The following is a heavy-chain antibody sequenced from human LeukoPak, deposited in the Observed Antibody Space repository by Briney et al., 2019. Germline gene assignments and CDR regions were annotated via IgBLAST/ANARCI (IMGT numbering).Heavy chain of an antibody. CDR2: ISAYNGNT. D-gene: IGHD5-18*01. CDR3: ATCKRGYSNGLPLDY. Sequence: ASVXXSXKGSXCTFTSYGISWVRQAPGKGLEWXGWISAYNGNTNYAQKLQGRVTITTETTTRKDYMEVRRLRSDDTPVYYCATCKRGYSNGLPLDYWGQGTLVTVSS. CDR1: XCTFTSYG. V-gene: IGHV1-18*01. J-gene: IGHJ4*02.